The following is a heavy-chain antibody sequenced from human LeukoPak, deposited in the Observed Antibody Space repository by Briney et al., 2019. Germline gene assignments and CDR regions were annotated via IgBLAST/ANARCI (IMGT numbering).Heavy chain of an antibody. CDR1: GYTFTSYD. Sequence: GASVKVSCKASGYTFTSYDINWVRQATGQGLEWMGWMNPNSGNTGYARKFQGRVTMTRNTSISTAYMELSSLRSEDTAVYYCARAMAVRYRRINWFDPWGQGTLVTVSS. V-gene: IGHV1-8*01. J-gene: IGHJ5*02. CDR3: ARAMAVRYRRINWFDP. CDR2: MNPNSGNT. D-gene: IGHD3-16*02.